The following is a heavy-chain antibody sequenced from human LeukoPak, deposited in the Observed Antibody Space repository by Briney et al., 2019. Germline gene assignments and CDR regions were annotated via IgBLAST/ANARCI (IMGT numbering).Heavy chain of an antibody. CDR3: ARERLAVLTTRQHDAFDI. J-gene: IGHJ3*02. Sequence: GGSLRLSCAASGFTFSTYGMHWVRQAPGKGLEWVSFIRYVGINKYYADSVKGRFTISRDNSKNTLYLQMNSLRAEDTAIYFCARERLAVLTTRQHDAFDIWGQGTMVTVSS. V-gene: IGHV3-30*02. CDR2: IRYVGINK. CDR1: GFTFSTYG. D-gene: IGHD6-19*01.